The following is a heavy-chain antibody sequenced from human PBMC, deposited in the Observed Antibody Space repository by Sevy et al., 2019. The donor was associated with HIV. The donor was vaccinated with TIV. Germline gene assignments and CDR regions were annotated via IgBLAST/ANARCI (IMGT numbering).Heavy chain of an antibody. CDR2: ISGSDTTM. J-gene: IGHJ6*02. Sequence: GGSLRLSCAASGFSFSGYVMNWVRQAPGKGLEWLSYISGSDTTMYYADSVKGRFTISRDNAKNSLYLQMNSLRAEDTAVYYCARDHVKDGDLGDYYYFAMDVWGQGTTVTVS. CDR3: ARDHVKDGDLGDYYYFAMDV. D-gene: IGHD4-17*01. CDR1: GFSFSGYV. V-gene: IGHV3-48*04.